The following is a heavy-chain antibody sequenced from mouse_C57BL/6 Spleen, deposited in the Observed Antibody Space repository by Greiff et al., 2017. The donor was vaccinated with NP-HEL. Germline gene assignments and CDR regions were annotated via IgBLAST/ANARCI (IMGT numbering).Heavy chain of an antibody. CDR3: ARPHYGSYFDY. V-gene: IGHV1-64*01. J-gene: IGHJ2*01. Sequence: QVQLKQPGAELVKPEASVKLSCKASGYTFTSYWMHWVKQRPGQGLEWIGMIHPNSGSTNYNEKFKSKATLTVDKSSSTAYMQLSSLTSEDSAVYYCARPHYGSYFDYWGQGTTLTVSS. CDR1: GYTFTSYW. CDR2: IHPNSGST. D-gene: IGHD1-1*01.